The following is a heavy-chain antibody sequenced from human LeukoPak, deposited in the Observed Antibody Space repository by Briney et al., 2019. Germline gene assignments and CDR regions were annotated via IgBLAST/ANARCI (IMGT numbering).Heavy chain of an antibody. CDR1: GFTFCSTW. J-gene: IGHJ4*02. V-gene: IGHV3-74*03. Sequence: GGSLRLSCAASGFTFCSTWMHWVRQVPGKELVWVARIESDGRRTTYAESVKGRFTISRDNAKNTLYLEMNSLRVEDTAVYYCARDWYHAIDYWGQGTLVTVSS. D-gene: IGHD2-2*01. CDR3: ARDWYHAIDY. CDR2: IESDGRRT.